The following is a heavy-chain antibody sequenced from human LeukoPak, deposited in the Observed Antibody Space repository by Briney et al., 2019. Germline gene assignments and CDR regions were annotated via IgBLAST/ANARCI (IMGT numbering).Heavy chain of an antibody. CDR2: INSDSSLM. V-gene: IGHV3-21*01. CDR1: GFTVSSNY. CDR3: IRDLFDDYSLDY. J-gene: IGHJ4*02. D-gene: IGHD3-16*01. Sequence: GGSLRLSCAASGFTVSSNYMSWVRQAPGKGLEWVSSINSDSSLMYYAESVKGRFTISRDNARNSLYLQMSSLRVEDTAVYYCIRDLFDDYSLDYWGQGALVTVSS.